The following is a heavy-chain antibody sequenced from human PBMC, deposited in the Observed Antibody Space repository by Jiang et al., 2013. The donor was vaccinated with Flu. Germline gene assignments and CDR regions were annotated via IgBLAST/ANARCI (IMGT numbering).Heavy chain of an antibody. CDR1: GYTFTSYY. CDR2: INGGNDNT. CDR3: ARDRRTWNELTS. Sequence: GAEVKKPGASVKVSCKASGYTFTSYYMHWVRQAPGQRLEWMGWINGGNDNTKYSQKFQGRVTIIRDTSASTAYMELSSLRSEDTAVYYCARDRRTWNELTSWGQGTLVHRLL. J-gene: IGHJ4*02. V-gene: IGHV1-3*01. D-gene: IGHD1-1*01.